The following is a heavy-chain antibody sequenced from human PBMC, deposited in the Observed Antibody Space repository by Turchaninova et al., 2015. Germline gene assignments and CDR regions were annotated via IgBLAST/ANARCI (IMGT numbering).Heavy chain of an antibody. CDR2: IKQDGSEK. Sequence: EVQLVESGGGLVQPGGSLRLSCAASGFTFSDHWMSWVRQAPGKGLEWVANIKQDGSEKYYVESVKGGFSISRDNAKNALYLQMNGLTVEDTAVYYCAREPHIAVVTHFDYWGQGTLVSVSS. D-gene: IGHD5-18*01. J-gene: IGHJ4*02. CDR3: AREPHIAVVTHFDY. V-gene: IGHV3-7*03. CDR1: GFTFSDHW.